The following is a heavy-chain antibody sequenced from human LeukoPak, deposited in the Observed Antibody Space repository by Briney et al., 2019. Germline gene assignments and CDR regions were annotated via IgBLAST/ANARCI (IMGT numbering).Heavy chain of an antibody. J-gene: IGHJ4*02. CDR1: GFTFSSYG. CDR2: IRYDGSNK. Sequence: PGGSLRLSCAASGFTFSSYGMHWVRRAPGEGLEWVAFIRYDGSNKYYEDSVKGRFTISRDNSKNTLYLQMNSLRAEDTAVYYCAKGYCSGGSCPFDHWGQGTLVTVSS. D-gene: IGHD2-15*01. CDR3: AKGYCSGGSCPFDH. V-gene: IGHV3-30*02.